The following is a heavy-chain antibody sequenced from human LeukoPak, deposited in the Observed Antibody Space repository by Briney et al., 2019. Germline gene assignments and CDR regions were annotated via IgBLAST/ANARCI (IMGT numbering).Heavy chain of an antibody. CDR3: VRHTEYRIFGARYWFMDV. D-gene: IGHD3-3*01. V-gene: IGHV3-74*01. CDR2: ISTDGISS. J-gene: IGHJ6*01. Sequence: GGSLRLSCVASGFTFTRNWMNWVRQAPGKGLGWVSRISTDGISSSYADSVKGRFTISRDNTKNTVHLQMNSLGAEDTAVYYCVRHTEYRIFGARYWFMDVWGEGTTVTVSS. CDR1: GFTFTRNW.